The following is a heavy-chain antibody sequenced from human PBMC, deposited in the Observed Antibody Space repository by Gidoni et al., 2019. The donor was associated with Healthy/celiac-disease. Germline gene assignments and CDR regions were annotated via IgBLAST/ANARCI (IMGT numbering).Heavy chain of an antibody. D-gene: IGHD4-4*01. CDR3: AREGLQLNWYFDL. CDR1: GFTFSSYG. J-gene: IGHJ2*01. Sequence: QVQLVESGGGVVQPGRSLRLSCAASGFTFSSYGMHWVRQAPGKGLEWVAVIWYDGSNKYYADSVKGRFTISRDNSKNTLYLQMNSLRAEDTAVYYCAREGLQLNWYFDLWGRGTLVTVSS. CDR2: IWYDGSNK. V-gene: IGHV3-33*01.